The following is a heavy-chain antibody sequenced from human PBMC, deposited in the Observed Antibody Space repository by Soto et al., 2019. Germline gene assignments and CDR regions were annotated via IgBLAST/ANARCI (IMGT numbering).Heavy chain of an antibody. Sequence: PGESLKISCKGSGYSFTTYWIGWVRQMPGEGLEWMGIIYPGDSDTRYSPSFQGQVTISVDKSISTAYLQWSSLKIEDTAVYYCITDGPDARAYWGQGTQVTVSS. D-gene: IGHD2-8*01. CDR3: ITDGPDARAY. CDR2: IYPGDSDT. J-gene: IGHJ4*02. V-gene: IGHV5-51*01. CDR1: GYSFTTYW.